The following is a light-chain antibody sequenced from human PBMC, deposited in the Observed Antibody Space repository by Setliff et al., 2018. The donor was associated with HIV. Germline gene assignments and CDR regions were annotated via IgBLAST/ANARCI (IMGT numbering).Light chain of an antibody. V-gene: IGLV2-11*01. J-gene: IGLJ1*01. CDR3: FLYTSSTPLYV. Sequence: QSALTQPRSVSGSPGQSVTISCTGTSSDVGGYNYVSWYQQHPGKAPKLMIYDVSKRPSGVPDRFSGSKSGNTASLTISGLQAEDEADYYCFLYTSSTPLYVFGTGTKVTVL. CDR2: DVS. CDR1: SSDVGGYNY.